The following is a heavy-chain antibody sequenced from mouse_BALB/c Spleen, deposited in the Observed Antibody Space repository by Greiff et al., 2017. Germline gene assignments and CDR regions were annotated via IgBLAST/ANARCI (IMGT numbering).Heavy chain of an antibody. Sequence: EVKLMESGGGLVQPGGSLKLSCAASGFTFSSYGMSWVRQTPDKRLELVATINSNGGSTYYPDSVKGRFTISRDNAKNTLYLQMSSLKSEDTAMYYCARDYYALYYFDYWGQGTTLTVSS. CDR3: ARDYYALYYFDY. V-gene: IGHV5-6-3*01. CDR1: GFTFSSYG. CDR2: INSNGGST. J-gene: IGHJ2*01. D-gene: IGHD1-1*02.